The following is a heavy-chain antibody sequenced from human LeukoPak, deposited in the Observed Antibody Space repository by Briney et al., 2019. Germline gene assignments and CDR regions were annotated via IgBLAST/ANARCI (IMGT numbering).Heavy chain of an antibody. CDR1: GFTFSSYG. Sequence: PGRSLRLSCAASGFTFSSYGMHWVRQAPGKGLEWVAVIWYDGSNKYYADSVKGRFTISRDNSKNTLYLQMNSLRAEDTAVYYCARDIRIAARPVAFDIWGQGTMATVSS. V-gene: IGHV3-33*01. CDR3: ARDIRIAARPVAFDI. J-gene: IGHJ3*02. CDR2: IWYDGSNK. D-gene: IGHD6-6*01.